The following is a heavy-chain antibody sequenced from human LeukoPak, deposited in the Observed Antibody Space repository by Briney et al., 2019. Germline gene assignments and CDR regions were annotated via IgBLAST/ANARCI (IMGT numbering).Heavy chain of an antibody. D-gene: IGHD6-6*01. J-gene: IGHJ6*02. V-gene: IGHV3-23*01. CDR1: GFTFSSYA. CDR3: ARGSSSSHYYYGMDV. Sequence: PGGSLRLSCAASGFTFSSYAMSWVRQAPGKGLEWVSAISGSGGSTYYADSVKGRFTISRDNSKNTLYLQMNSLRAEDTAVYYCARGSSSSHYYYGMDVWGQGTTVTVSS. CDR2: ISGSGGST.